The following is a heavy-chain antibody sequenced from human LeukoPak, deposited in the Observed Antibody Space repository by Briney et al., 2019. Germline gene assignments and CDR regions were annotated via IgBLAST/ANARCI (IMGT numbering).Heavy chain of an antibody. CDR3: ARSILTGLDWFDP. Sequence: SVKVSCKASGGTFSSYAISWVRQAPGQGLEWMGRIIPILGIANYAQKFQGRVTITADKSTSTAYMELSSLRSEDTAVYYCARSILTGLDWFDPWGQGTLVTVSS. J-gene: IGHJ5*02. V-gene: IGHV1-69*04. CDR1: GGTFSSYA. D-gene: IGHD3-9*01. CDR2: IIPILGIA.